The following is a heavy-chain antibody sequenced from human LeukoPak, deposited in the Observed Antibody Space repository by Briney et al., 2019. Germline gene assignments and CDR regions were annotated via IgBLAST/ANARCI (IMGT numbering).Heavy chain of an antibody. D-gene: IGHD4-11*01. J-gene: IGHJ2*01. Sequence: ASVKVSCEASGFTLSNYGISWVRQAPGQGLEWMGWIAADNGGSSYTQKFQGRVTMTTDTSTSTVYMDLRSLRTDDTAVYYCASASSPYNWYFNVWGRGTLVTVSS. V-gene: IGHV1-18*01. CDR3: ASASSPYNWYFNV. CDR2: IAADNGGS. CDR1: GFTLSNYG.